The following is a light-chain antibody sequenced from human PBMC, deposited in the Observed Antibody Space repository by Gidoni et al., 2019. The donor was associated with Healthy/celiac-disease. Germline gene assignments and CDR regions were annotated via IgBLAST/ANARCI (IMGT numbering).Light chain of an antibody. J-gene: IGLJ3*02. V-gene: IGLV3-27*01. CDR1: VLAKKY. CDR2: TDS. Sequence: SYELTQPSSVSVSPGQTARSTCSGDVLAKKYARWFQQKPGQAPVLVIYTDSERPSGIPERFSGSSSGTTVTLTISGAQVEDEADYYCYSAADNNLVFGGGTKLTVL. CDR3: YSAADNNLV.